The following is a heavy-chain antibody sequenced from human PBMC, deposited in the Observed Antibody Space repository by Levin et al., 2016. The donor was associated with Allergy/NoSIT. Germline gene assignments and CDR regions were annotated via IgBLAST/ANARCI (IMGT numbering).Heavy chain of an antibody. CDR2: ISGSGGST. V-gene: IGHV3-23*01. D-gene: IGHD3-10*01. CDR3: AKDLYRRNYYGSGSYVGDY. Sequence: WIRQPPGKGLEWVPAISGSGGSTYYADSVKGRFTISRDNSKNTLYLQMNSLRAEDTAVYYCAKDLYRRNYYGSGSYVGDYWGQGTLVTVSS. J-gene: IGHJ4*02.